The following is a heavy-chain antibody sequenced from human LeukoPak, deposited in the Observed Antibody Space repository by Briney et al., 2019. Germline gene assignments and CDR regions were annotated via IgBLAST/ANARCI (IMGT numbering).Heavy chain of an antibody. CDR1: GFTFSSYW. V-gene: IGHV3-7*01. Sequence: XXXRXSCAASGFTFSSYWXXWVRQAPGKXLEWVANIKQDGSEKYYVDSVKGRFTISRDNAKNSLYLQMNSLRAEDTAVYYCARDMSSGWNSDYWGQGTLVTVSS. J-gene: IGHJ4*02. CDR2: IKQDGSEK. CDR3: ARDMSSGWNSDY. D-gene: IGHD6-19*01.